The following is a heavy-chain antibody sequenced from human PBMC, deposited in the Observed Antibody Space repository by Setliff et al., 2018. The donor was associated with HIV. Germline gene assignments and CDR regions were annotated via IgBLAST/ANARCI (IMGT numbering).Heavy chain of an antibody. D-gene: IGHD3-16*01. J-gene: IGHJ5*02. CDR3: TRVGTYGVGGWFDP. CDR2: IYYSGST. Sequence: SETLSLTCTVSGGSISNNNYYWGWIRQPPGKGLEWIGSIYYSGSTYYSPSLKSRVTISVDTSKNQFSLKLSSVTAADTAMYYCTRVGTYGVGGWFDPWGQGSLVTVSS. CDR1: GGSISNNNYY. V-gene: IGHV4-39*07.